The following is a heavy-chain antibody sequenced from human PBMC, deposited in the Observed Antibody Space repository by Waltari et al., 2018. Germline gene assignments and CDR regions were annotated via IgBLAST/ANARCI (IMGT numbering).Heavy chain of an antibody. CDR2: SNTEGSIT. J-gene: IGHJ6*02. Sequence: EVYLVEYGGGLVKPGGSLRLSCAASGITFSRYWLHWVRQAPGQGLVWVSQSNTEGSITGYADSVRGRFTISRDNAKSTLYLQMNSLRVEDTAAYYCAGARAHGMDVWGQGTTVTVSS. CDR3: AGARAHGMDV. V-gene: IGHV3-74*02. CDR1: GITFSRYW.